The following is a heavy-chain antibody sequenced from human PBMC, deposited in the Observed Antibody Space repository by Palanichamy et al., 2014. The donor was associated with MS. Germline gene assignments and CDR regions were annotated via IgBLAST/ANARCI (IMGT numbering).Heavy chain of an antibody. D-gene: IGHD3-3*01. Sequence: QVQLQESGPGLVKPSETLSLTCTVSGGSVSSGNYYWSWIRQPPGKGPEWIGYIYYSGSTNYNPSLKSRVTISVDTSRNQFSLKLTSVTAADTALYYCARDAYYDFWTSGMDVWGQGTTVTVSS. CDR2: IYYSGST. CDR3: ARDAYYDFWTSGMDV. CDR1: GGSVSSGNYY. V-gene: IGHV4-61*01. J-gene: IGHJ6*02.